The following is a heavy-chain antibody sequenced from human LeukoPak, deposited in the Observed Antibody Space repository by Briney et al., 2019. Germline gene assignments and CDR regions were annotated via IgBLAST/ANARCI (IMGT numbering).Heavy chain of an antibody. CDR1: GGSVSNYY. Sequence: SETLSLTCSVSGGSVSNYYWSWIRQPPGKGLECIGYVYYTGSTNYNPSLKSRVTMFEDKSKNQFSLRLYSVTVADTAVYYCARHFAYSSSSYFDYWGQGSLVTVSS. V-gene: IGHV4-59*08. J-gene: IGHJ4*02. D-gene: IGHD6-6*01. CDR3: ARHFAYSSSSYFDY. CDR2: VYYTGST.